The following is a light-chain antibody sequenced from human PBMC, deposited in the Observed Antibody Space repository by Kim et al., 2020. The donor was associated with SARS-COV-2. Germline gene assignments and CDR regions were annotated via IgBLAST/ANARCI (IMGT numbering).Light chain of an antibody. CDR2: DAS. V-gene: IGKV3-11*01. CDR3: QQRGN. Sequence: VLRQSPATLSLSPGERATLSCRASQSVGTYLAWYQQKPGQAPRLLIYDASKRATGIPARFRGSGSGTDFTLTIGTLEPEDSAVYYYQQRGNFGQGTQLEIK. CDR1: QSVGTY. J-gene: IGKJ5*01.